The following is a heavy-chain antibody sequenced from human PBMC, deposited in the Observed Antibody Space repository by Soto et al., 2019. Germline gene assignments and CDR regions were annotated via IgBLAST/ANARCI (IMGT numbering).Heavy chain of an antibody. J-gene: IGHJ4*02. V-gene: IGHV3-30*03. D-gene: IGHD3-22*01. CDR3: ASSGYTVDFDY. Sequence: GGSLRLSSAASGFTFSSYGMHWVRQAPGKGLEWVAVISYDGSNKYYADSVKGRFTISRDNSKNTLYLQMNSLRAEDTAVYYCASSGYTVDFDYWGQGTLVTVSS. CDR1: GFTFSSYG. CDR2: ISYDGSNK.